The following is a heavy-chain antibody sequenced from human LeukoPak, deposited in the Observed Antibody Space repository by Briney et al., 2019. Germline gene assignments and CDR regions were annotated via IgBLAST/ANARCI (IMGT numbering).Heavy chain of an antibody. Sequence: SETLSLTCTVSGGSTSSSSYYWGWIRQPPGKGREWIGSIYYSGSTYYNPSLKSRVTISVDTSKNQFSLKLSSVTAADTAVYYCARGGSLDSSGWPDAFDIWGQGTMVTVSS. CDR2: IYYSGST. CDR1: GGSTSSSSYY. D-gene: IGHD6-19*01. J-gene: IGHJ3*02. CDR3: ARGGSLDSSGWPDAFDI. V-gene: IGHV4-39*01.